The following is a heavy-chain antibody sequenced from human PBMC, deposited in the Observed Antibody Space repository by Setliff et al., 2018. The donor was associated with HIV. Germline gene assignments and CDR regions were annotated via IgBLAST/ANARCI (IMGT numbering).Heavy chain of an antibody. D-gene: IGHD6-13*01. J-gene: IGHJ3*01. CDR3: GRDEHGFNSNWYKGAFDF. Sequence: SETLSLTCTVSGGSISSSTYYWGWIRQPPGKGLEWIGSIYYSGSTYYNPSLKSRVTISVDTSKNQFSLKLSSVTVADTALYYCGRDEHGFNSNWYKGAFDFWGQGRMVTVSS. V-gene: IGHV4-39*07. CDR1: GGSISSSTYY. CDR2: IYYSGST.